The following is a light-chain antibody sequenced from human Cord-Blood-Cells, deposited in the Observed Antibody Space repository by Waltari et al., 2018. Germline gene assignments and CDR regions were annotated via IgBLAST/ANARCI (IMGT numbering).Light chain of an antibody. CDR1: SSDVGSYNL. CDR3: CSYAGSVV. CDR2: EGS. V-gene: IGLV2-23*01. J-gene: IGLJ2*01. Sequence: QSALTQPASVSGSPGQSITISCTGTSSDVGSYNLVSWYQQHPGKAPKPMIYEGSKRPSGVSNRSSGSKSGNTASLTIAGLQAEDEADYYCCSYAGSVVFGGGTKLTVL.